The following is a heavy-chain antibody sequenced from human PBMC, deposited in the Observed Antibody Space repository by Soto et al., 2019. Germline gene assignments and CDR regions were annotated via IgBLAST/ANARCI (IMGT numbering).Heavy chain of an antibody. V-gene: IGHV3-13*01. CDR2: IGTAGDT. D-gene: IGHD2-21*01. Sequence: EVQLVESGGGLVQPGGSLRLSCAASGFTFSNYEMHWVRQVTGKGLGWVSGIGTAGDTKYVGSVKGRFTISRDNAKNSLYLQMNSLRAEDTAVYYCAGRRQVINDYYGLADWGQGTTVFVSS. CDR3: AGRRQVINDYYGLAD. CDR1: GFTFSNYE. J-gene: IGHJ6*02.